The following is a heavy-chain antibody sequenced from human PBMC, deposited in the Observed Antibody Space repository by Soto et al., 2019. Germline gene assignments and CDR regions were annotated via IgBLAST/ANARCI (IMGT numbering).Heavy chain of an antibody. V-gene: IGHV3-30-3*01. D-gene: IGHD2-2*01. CDR3: ARGGYCSSTSCYFSIDP. CDR2: ISYDGSNK. J-gene: IGHJ5*02. Sequence: GGSLRLSCAASGFTFSSYAMHWVRQAPGKGLEWVAVISYDGSNKYYADFVKGRFTISRDNSKNTLYLQMNSLRAEDTAVYYCARGGYCSSTSCYFSIDPWGQGTLVTVSS. CDR1: GFTFSSYA.